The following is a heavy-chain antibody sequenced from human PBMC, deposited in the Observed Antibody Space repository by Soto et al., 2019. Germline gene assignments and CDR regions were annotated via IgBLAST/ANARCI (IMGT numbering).Heavy chain of an antibody. V-gene: IGHV3-11*01. Sequence: RLSCAASGFTFSDYYMSWIRQAPGKGLEWVSYMSSSGSTIYYGDSVKGRFTISRDNAKNSLYLQMNSLRAEDTAVYYCARDLNYYDSSGYSNWFDPWGHGTLVTVSS. D-gene: IGHD3-22*01. CDR1: GFTFSDYY. J-gene: IGHJ5*02. CDR3: ARDLNYYDSSGYSNWFDP. CDR2: MSSSGSTI.